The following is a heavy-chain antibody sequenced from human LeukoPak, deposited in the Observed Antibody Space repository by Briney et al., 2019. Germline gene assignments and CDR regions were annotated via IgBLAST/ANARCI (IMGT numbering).Heavy chain of an antibody. CDR3: AKDLRYLPYGMDV. D-gene: IGHD3-9*01. J-gene: IGHJ6*02. V-gene: IGHV3-9*01. Sequence: GGSLRLSCAASGFTFDDYAMHWVRQAPGKGLEWVSGISWNSGSIGYADSVKGRFTISRDNAKNSLYLQMNSLRAEDTALYYCAKDLRYLPYGMDVWGQGTTVTVS. CDR1: GFTFDDYA. CDR2: ISWNSGSI.